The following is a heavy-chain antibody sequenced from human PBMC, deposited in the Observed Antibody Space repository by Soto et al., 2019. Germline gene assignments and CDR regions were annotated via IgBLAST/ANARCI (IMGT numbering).Heavy chain of an antibody. CDR3: AAGIVGVVAATPTVTADY. CDR1: GFTFTSSA. Sequence: SVKVSCKASGFTFTSSAVQWVRQARGQRLEWIGWIVVGSGNTNYAQKFQERVTITRDMSTSTAYMELSSLRSEDTAVFYCAAGIVGVVAATPTVTADYWGQGTLVTVSS. D-gene: IGHD2-15*01. V-gene: IGHV1-58*01. CDR2: IVVGSGNT. J-gene: IGHJ4*02.